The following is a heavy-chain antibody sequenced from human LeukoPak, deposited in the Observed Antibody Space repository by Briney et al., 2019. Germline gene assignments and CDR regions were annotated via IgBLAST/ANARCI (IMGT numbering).Heavy chain of an antibody. CDR1: GGSFSGYY. CDR3: ARIRYCSSTSCP. D-gene: IGHD2-2*01. Sequence: PSETLSLTCAVYGGSFSGYYWSWIRQPPGKGLEWIGEINHSGSTNYNPSLKSRVTISVDTSKNQFSLKLSSVTAADTAVYYCARIRYCSSTSCPWGQGTLVTVSS. V-gene: IGHV4-34*01. CDR2: INHSGST. J-gene: IGHJ5*02.